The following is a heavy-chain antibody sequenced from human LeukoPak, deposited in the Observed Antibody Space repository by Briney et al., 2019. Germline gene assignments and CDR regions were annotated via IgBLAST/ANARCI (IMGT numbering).Heavy chain of an antibody. D-gene: IGHD1-26*01. J-gene: IGHJ4*02. CDR2: ISQSGADI. CDR1: GFSFSDYY. Sequence: GGSLRLSCTASGFSFSDYYMSWIRQAPGEGLEWLSFISQSGADIHYADSVRGRFIISRDNAQNSLYLQMNSLRAEDTAVYYCARDIRAVGVTLYGYWGQGALVTVSS. V-gene: IGHV3-11*01. CDR3: ARDIRAVGVTLYGY.